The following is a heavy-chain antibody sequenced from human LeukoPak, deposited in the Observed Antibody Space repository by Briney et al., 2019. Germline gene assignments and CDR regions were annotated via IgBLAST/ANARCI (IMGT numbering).Heavy chain of an antibody. J-gene: IGHJ3*02. CDR3: ARARYSPDAFDI. Sequence: SVKVSCKASGGTFSSYAISWVRQAPGQGLEWMGGIIPVFGTANYAQKFQGRVTITTDESTSTAYMELSSLRSEDTAVYYCARARYSPDAFDIWGQGTMVTVSS. CDR2: IIPVFGTA. D-gene: IGHD1-1*01. CDR1: GGTFSSYA. V-gene: IGHV1-69*05.